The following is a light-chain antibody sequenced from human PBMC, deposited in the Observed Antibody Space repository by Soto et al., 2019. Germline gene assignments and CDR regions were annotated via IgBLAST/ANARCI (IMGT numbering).Light chain of an antibody. J-gene: IGKJ1*01. CDR1: QSVSSK. Sequence: IVMTQSPATLSLSPGQRAMLSCRASQSVSSKLAWYQQRPGQAPRLLIYSASTRATGIPARFSGSGSGTEFTLTISSLQSEDFAVYYCHQYNHWLTWTFGQGPKVDI. V-gene: IGKV3-15*01. CDR2: SAS. CDR3: HQYNHWLTWT.